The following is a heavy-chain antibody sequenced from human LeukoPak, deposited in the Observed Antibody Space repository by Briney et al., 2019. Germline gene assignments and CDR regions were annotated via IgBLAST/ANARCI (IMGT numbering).Heavy chain of an antibody. CDR2: IYYSGST. V-gene: IGHV4-59*01. Sequence: SETLSLTCTVSGGSISSYYWSWIRQPPGKGLEWIGYIYYSGSTNYNPSLKSRVTISVDTSKNQFSLKLSSVTAADTAVYYCAREDYDSRGSHFDYWGQGTLVTVSS. CDR3: AREDYDSRGSHFDY. J-gene: IGHJ4*02. D-gene: IGHD3-22*01. CDR1: GGSISSYY.